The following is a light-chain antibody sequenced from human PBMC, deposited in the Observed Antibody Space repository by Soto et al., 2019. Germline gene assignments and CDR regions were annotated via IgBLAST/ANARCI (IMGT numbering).Light chain of an antibody. CDR1: QGIRNN. CDR3: QQRSNWPPFT. J-gene: IGKJ3*01. CDR2: GTS. Sequence: DIQMTQSPSSLFASVGDRVTITCRASQGIRNNLGWYQQKPGKAPKRLIYGTSNLQTGVPSRFSGSGSGTEFTLTISSLEPEDFAVYYCQQRSNWPPFTFGPGTKVDIK. V-gene: IGKV1-17*01.